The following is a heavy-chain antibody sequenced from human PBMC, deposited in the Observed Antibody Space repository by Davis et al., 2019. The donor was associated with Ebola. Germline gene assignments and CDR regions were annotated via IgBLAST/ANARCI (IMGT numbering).Heavy chain of an antibody. Sequence: SETLSLTCTVSGGSISSYYWSWIRQPPGKGLEWIGYIYYSGSTNYNPSLKSRVTMSVDTSKNQVSLKLSSVTAADTAVYYCAKYGLYCSSSTCSNWFDPWGQGTLVTVSS. CDR2: IYYSGST. CDR3: AKYGLYCSSSTCSNWFDP. CDR1: GGSISSYY. D-gene: IGHD2-2*01. V-gene: IGHV4-59*08. J-gene: IGHJ5*02.